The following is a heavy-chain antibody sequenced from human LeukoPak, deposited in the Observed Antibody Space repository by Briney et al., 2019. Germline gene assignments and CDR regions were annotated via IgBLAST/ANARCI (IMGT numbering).Heavy chain of an antibody. D-gene: IGHD4-17*01. CDR1: GGSINSGGYY. CDR3: ARGRLRVWFDP. J-gene: IGHJ5*02. V-gene: IGHV4-31*03. CDR2: IYYSGST. Sequence: SETLSLTCTVSGGSINSGGYYWNWIRQPPGKGLEWMGYIYYSGSTAYNPSLKSRVTISVDTSKNQFSLKLSSVTAADTAVYYCARGRLRVWFDPWGQGTLVTVSS.